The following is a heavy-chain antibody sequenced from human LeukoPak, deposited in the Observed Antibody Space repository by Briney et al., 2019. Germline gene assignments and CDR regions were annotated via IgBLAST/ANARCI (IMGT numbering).Heavy chain of an antibody. V-gene: IGHV4-39*01. Sequence: SETLSLTCTVSGDSINTKSYYWGWIRQPPGKGLEWIGSIYYSGNTYYNPSLKSRVTLSIDTSKNQFSLRLSSVTAADKAGYYCARHSYCHFDYWGQGTLVTVSS. CDR2: IYYSGNT. J-gene: IGHJ4*02. D-gene: IGHD5-18*01. CDR1: GDSINTKSYY. CDR3: ARHSYCHFDY.